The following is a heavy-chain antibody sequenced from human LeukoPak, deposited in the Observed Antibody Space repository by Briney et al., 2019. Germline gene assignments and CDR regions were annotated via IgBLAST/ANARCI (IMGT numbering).Heavy chain of an antibody. V-gene: IGHV3-23*01. CDR3: SKATPPRDGSNPDY. CDR2: ISDSGGNT. D-gene: IGHD5-24*01. Sequence: GGSLRLSCAASGFTFSSYAMSWVRQAPGKGLEWVSAISDSGGNTYYADSVKGRFTISRDNSKNTLYLQMNSLRAEDTALYYCSKATPPRDGSNPDYWGQGTLVTVSS. CDR1: GFTFSSYA. J-gene: IGHJ4*02.